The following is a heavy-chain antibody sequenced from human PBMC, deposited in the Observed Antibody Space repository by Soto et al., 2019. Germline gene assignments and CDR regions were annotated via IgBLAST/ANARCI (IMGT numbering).Heavy chain of an antibody. D-gene: IGHD2-2*01. CDR2: ISGSGGST. J-gene: IGHJ4*02. CDR1: GFSFSSYA. V-gene: IGHV3-23*01. CDR3: EKDIVVVPSTVTADY. Sequence: EVQLLESGGGLVQPGESLRLSCVASGFSFSSYAMSWFRQAPGKGLEWVSSISGSGGSTYYADSVKGRFTISRDNSENALHLQMNSLRAEDTAVYYCEKDIVVVPSTVTADYWGQGTLVTVSS.